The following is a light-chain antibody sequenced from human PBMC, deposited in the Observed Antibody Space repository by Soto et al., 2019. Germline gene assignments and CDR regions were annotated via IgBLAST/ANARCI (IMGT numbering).Light chain of an antibody. CDR2: GNN. V-gene: IGLV1-44*01. CDR1: SSNIGSNT. CDR3: AAWDDSLNGYV. J-gene: IGLJ1*01. Sequence: QLVLTQSPSASGTPGQRVTISCSGSSSNIGSNTVNWYQQLPGTAPKLLIYGNNQRPSGVPDRFSGSKSGTSASLAISGLQSEDEADYYCAAWDDSLNGYVFGTGTKLTVL.